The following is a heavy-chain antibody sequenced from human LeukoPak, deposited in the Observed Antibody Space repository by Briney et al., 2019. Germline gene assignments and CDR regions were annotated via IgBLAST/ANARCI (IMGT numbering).Heavy chain of an antibody. V-gene: IGHV3-11*04. D-gene: IGHD4-23*01. Sequence: GGSLRLSCAASGFTFSDYYMGWIRQAPGKGLEWISYISGSGSTIYYADSVKGRFTISRDNAKNSLYLQMNTLRAEDTAVYYCARDLVEYGGNSGHWGQGTLVTVSS. CDR1: GFTFSDYY. CDR3: ARDLVEYGGNSGH. J-gene: IGHJ4*02. CDR2: ISGSGSTI.